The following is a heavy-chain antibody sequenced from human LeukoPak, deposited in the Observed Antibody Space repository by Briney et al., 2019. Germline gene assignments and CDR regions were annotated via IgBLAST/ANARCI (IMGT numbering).Heavy chain of an antibody. CDR2: ISRSGGST. CDR1: GFTFSSYA. Sequence: GSLRLSCAASGFTFSSYAMSWVRQAPGKGREWVSAISRSGGSTYYADSVKGRFTISRDTSKNTLYLQMHSLRAEETAVYYCAKDLKAAVLSPRSDAFDIWGQGTMVSVSS. J-gene: IGHJ3*02. V-gene: IGHV3-23*01. D-gene: IGHD6-13*01. CDR3: AKDLKAAVLSPRSDAFDI.